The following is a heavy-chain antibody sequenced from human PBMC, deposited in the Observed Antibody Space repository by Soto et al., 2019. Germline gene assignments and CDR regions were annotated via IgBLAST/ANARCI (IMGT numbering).Heavy chain of an antibody. V-gene: IGHV3-9*01. CDR2: ISWNSGSI. CDR1: GFTFDDYA. Sequence: GGSLRLSCAASGFTFDDYAMHWVRQAPGKGLEWVSGISWNSGSIGYADSVKGRFTISRDNAKNSLYLQMNSLRAEDTALYYCAKAGVVVTGDYFDYWGQGTLVTVSS. D-gene: IGHD3-22*01. J-gene: IGHJ4*02. CDR3: AKAGVVVTGDYFDY.